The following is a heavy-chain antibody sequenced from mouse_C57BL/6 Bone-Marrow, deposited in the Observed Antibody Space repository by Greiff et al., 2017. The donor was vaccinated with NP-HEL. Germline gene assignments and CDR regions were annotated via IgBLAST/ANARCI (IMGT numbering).Heavy chain of an antibody. Sequence: QVQLQQSGAELARPGASVKLSCKASGYTFTSYGISWVKQRTGQGLEWIGEIYPRSGNTYYNEKFKGKATLTADKSSSTAYMELRSLTSEDSAVYFCARAGYYYCSSYGFDYWGKGTTLTVSS. J-gene: IGHJ2*01. D-gene: IGHD1-1*01. V-gene: IGHV1-81*01. CDR1: GYTFTSYG. CDR2: IYPRSGNT. CDR3: ARAGYYYCSSYGFDY.